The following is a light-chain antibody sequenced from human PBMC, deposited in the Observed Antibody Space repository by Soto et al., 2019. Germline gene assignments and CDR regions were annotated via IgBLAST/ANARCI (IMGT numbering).Light chain of an antibody. J-gene: IGKJ1*01. CDR1: QTVSNRY. Sequence: TQSPSTLSLSPGERATLSCRASQTVSNRYVAWYQHKSGQAPRVLIHAASSRTTGIPDRFSGSGSGTEFTLTISRLEPEDFAVYYCQQYGNAPWTFGQGTKVEI. CDR3: QQYGNAPWT. V-gene: IGKV3-20*01. CDR2: AAS.